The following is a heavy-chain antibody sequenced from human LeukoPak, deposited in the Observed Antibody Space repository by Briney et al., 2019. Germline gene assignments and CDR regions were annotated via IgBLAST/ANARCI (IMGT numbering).Heavy chain of an antibody. CDR1: GFTFSSYT. J-gene: IGHJ4*02. CDR3: ARHVVAVGFDY. Sequence: GGSLRLSCAASGFTFSSYTMNWVRQAPGKGLEWVSSITSSSSYIYYADSVKGRFTISRDNAKNSLCLQMNSLRAEDTAVYCARHVVAVGFDYWGQGTLVTVSS. D-gene: IGHD3-22*01. V-gene: IGHV3-21*01. CDR2: ITSSSSYI.